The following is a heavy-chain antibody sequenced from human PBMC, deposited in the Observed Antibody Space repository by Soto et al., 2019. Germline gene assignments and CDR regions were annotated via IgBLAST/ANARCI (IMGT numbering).Heavy chain of an antibody. CDR1: GFTFSNAW. Sequence: GGSLRLSCAASGFTFSNAWMSWVRQAPGKGLEWVGSIKSKTDGGTTDYAATMKGRLNISKDDSKNTRYLEKNNLKTENTAVYYETTDLSYSKGVCDFGDYWGQGTLVTVSS. J-gene: IGHJ4*02. CDR3: TTDLSYSKGVCDFGDY. CDR2: IKSKTDGGTT. D-gene: IGHD2-8*01. V-gene: IGHV3-15*01.